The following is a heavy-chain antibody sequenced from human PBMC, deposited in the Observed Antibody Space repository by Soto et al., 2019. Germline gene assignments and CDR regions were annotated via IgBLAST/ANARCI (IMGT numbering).Heavy chain of an antibody. CDR3: AKVDGNISERGYYFDS. CDR2: ISGSGSTT. J-gene: IGHJ4*02. Sequence: GGSLRLSCPSTGFTFSTCAMNWVRQAPGKGLEWVSTISGSGSTTYYADSVKGRFTISRDNFKNTLYLQMNSLRVEDTAVYYCAKVDGNISERGYYFDSWGQGTVVTVSS. CDR1: GFTFSTCA. V-gene: IGHV3-23*01. D-gene: IGHD5-12*01.